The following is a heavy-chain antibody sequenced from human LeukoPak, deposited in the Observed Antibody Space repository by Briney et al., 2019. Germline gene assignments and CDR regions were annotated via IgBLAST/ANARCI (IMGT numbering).Heavy chain of an antibody. CDR1: GGTFSSYA. CDR2: INPSGGST. D-gene: IGHD6-13*01. V-gene: IGHV1-46*01. J-gene: IGHJ4*02. Sequence: ASVKVSCKASGGTFSSYAISWVRQAPGQGLEWMGIINPSGGSTSYAQKFQGRVTMTRDTSASTVYMELSSLRSEDTAVYYCARSYSSSSNPFDYWGQGTLVTVSS. CDR3: ARSYSSSSNPFDY.